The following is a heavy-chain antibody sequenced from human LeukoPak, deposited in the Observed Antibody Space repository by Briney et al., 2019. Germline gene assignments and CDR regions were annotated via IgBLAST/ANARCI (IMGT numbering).Heavy chain of an antibody. CDR1: RGSISTYY. Sequence: SETLSLTCTVSRGSISTYYWSWIRQPPGKGLEWIGCSHYSGSTNYNPSLKSRVTISVDTSKNQFSLKLSSVTAADTAVYYCAREDFWSGRAFDIWGQGTMVTVSS. CDR2: SHYSGST. D-gene: IGHD3-3*01. CDR3: AREDFWSGRAFDI. J-gene: IGHJ3*02. V-gene: IGHV4-59*01.